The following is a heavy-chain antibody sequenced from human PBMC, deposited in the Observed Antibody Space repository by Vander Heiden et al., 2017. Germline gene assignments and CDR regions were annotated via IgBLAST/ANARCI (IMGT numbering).Heavy chain of an antibody. V-gene: IGHV3-21*01. CDR3: ARDSGPPYYYGMDV. D-gene: IGHD5-12*01. CDR1: GFTFGSYS. J-gene: IGHJ6*02. Sequence: EVQLVESGGGLVKPGGSLRLSCAASGFTFGSYSMNWVRQAPGKGLEWVSSISSSSSYIYYADSVKGRFTISRDNAKNSLYLQMNSLRAEDTAVYYCARDSGPPYYYGMDVWGQGTTVTVSS. CDR2: ISSSSSYI.